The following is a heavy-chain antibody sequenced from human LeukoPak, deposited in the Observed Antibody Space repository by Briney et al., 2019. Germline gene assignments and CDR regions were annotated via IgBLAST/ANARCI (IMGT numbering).Heavy chain of an antibody. D-gene: IGHD6-19*01. V-gene: IGHV4-61*01. J-gene: IGHJ4*02. CDR1: GGSVSSGSYY. Sequence: KPSETLSLTCTVSGGSVSSGSYYWSWIRQPPGKGLEWIGYIYYSGDTNSNPSLKSRVTISVDTSKNQFSLNLSSVTAADTAVYYCAREDLRGSGWFDYWGQGTLVTVSS. CDR3: AREDLRGSGWFDY. CDR2: IYYSGDT.